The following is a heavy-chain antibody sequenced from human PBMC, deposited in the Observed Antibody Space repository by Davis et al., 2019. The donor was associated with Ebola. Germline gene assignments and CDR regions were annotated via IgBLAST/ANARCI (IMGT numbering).Heavy chain of an antibody. D-gene: IGHD3-3*01. CDR1: GFTFSSYA. V-gene: IGHV3-30-3*01. Sequence: GESLKISCAASGFTFSSYAMHWVRQAPGKGLEWVAVISYDGSNKYYADSVKGRFTISRDNSKNTLYLQMNSLRAEDTAVYYCARDMNDFWSGYYGSYGMDVWGKGTTVTVSS. J-gene: IGHJ6*04. CDR3: ARDMNDFWSGYYGSYGMDV. CDR2: ISYDGSNK.